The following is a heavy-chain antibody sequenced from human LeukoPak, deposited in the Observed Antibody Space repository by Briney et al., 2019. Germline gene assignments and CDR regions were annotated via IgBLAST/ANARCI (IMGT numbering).Heavy chain of an antibody. CDR1: GGSISSNSYY. V-gene: IGHV4-39*02. Sequence: SETLSLTCAVSGGSISSNSYYWGWIRQPPGKGLEWIGSIYYSGSTYYNPSLKSRVTISVDTSKNQFSLKLSSVTAADTAVYYCAKDRCSNGIGCYYYYMDVWGKGTTVTISS. CDR2: IYYSGST. D-gene: IGHD2-8*01. CDR3: AKDRCSNGIGCYYYYMDV. J-gene: IGHJ6*03.